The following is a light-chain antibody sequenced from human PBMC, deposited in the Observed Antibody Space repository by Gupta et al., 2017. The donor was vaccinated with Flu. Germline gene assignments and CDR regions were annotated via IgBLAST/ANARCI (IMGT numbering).Light chain of an antibody. CDR3: QQYNNWPPLYS. CDR1: QSVSSN. CDR2: SAS. Sequence: EIVMTQSPATLSVSPGERATLSCRASQSVSSNLAWYQQKPGQAPRLLIYSASTRATGIPARFGGSGSGTEFTLTISSLQSEDFAVYYCQQYNNWPPLYSFGQGTKLEIK. J-gene: IGKJ2*03. V-gene: IGKV3-15*01.